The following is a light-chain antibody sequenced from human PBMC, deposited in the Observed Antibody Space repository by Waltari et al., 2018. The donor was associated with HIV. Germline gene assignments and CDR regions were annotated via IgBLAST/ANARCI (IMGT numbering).Light chain of an antibody. CDR1: QSVSSSY. Sequence: PGERATLSCRASQSVSSSYLAWYQQKPGQAPRLLIYHASSRATGIPDRFSGSGSGTDFTLTISGLEPEDFAVYSCQQYGRSPYTFGQGTRLEIK. J-gene: IGKJ2*01. CDR3: QQYGRSPYT. CDR2: HAS. V-gene: IGKV3-20*01.